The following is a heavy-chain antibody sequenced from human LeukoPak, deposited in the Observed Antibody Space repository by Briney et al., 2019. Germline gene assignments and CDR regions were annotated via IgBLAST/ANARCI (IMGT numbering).Heavy chain of an antibody. J-gene: IGHJ4*02. CDR3: ARELQRTFDY. V-gene: IGHV3-30*04. CDR1: GFIFSSYA. Sequence: PGGSLRLSGAASGFIFSSYAMHWVRQAPGMGLEWVVVISYDGSNRYYANSVKGRFTISRDNSKNTLYLQMNSLRAEDTAVYYCARELQRTFDYWGQGTLVTVSS. CDR2: ISYDGSNR.